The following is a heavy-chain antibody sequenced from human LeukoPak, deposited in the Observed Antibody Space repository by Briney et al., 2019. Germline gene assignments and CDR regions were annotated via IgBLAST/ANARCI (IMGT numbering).Heavy chain of an antibody. V-gene: IGHV3-48*01. CDR3: ARVNWIVGATDDY. Sequence: PGGSLRLSCAASGFTFSSYSMNWVRQAPGKGLEWVSYISSSSSTIYYADSVKGRFTISRDNAKNSLYLQMNRLRSEDTAVYYCARVNWIVGATDDYWGQGTLVTVSS. D-gene: IGHD1-26*01. J-gene: IGHJ4*02. CDR2: ISSSSSTI. CDR1: GFTFSSYS.